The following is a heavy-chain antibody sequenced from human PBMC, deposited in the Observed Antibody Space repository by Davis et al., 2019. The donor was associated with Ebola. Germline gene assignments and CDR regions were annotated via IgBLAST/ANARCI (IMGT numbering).Heavy chain of an antibody. Sequence: SETLSLTCTVSGGSISSSSYYWGWIRQPPGKGLEWIGYIYYSGSTNYNPSLKSRVTISVDTSKNQFSLKLSSVTAADTAVYYCAKDYTGVLLPVWDYWGQGTLVTVSS. D-gene: IGHD2-8*02. J-gene: IGHJ4*02. CDR3: AKDYTGVLLPVWDY. CDR1: GGSISSSSYY. CDR2: IYYSGST. V-gene: IGHV4-61*01.